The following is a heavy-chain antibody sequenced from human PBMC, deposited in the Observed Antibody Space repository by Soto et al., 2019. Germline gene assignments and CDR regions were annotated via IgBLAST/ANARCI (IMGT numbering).Heavy chain of an antibody. CDR3: ARRDWNDAFDI. CDR2: LSYGGNT. D-gene: IGHD1-1*01. J-gene: IGHJ3*02. V-gene: IGHV4-59*11. Sequence: PSETLSLTCTVSGGSIGSHYWSWIRQPPGKGLEWIGYLSYGGNTNYNPSLKSRVTTSLDTSKNQFSLKLSSVTAADTAVYYCARRDWNDAFDIWGQGTMVTVSS. CDR1: GGSIGSHY.